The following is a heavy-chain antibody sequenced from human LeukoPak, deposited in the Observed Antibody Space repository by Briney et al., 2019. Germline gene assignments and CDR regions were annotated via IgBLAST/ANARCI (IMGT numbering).Heavy chain of an antibody. V-gene: IGHV4-38-2*02. CDR3: ARLRPYYYGSGSYDPFDY. D-gene: IGHD3-10*01. J-gene: IGHJ4*02. Sequence: SETLFLTCSVSGYSISSGYYWGWIRPPPGKGLEWIGSFYHSGTTYYNPSLKSRVTISVDTSKNQFSLKLNSVTAADTAVYYCARLRPYYYGSGSYDPFDYWGQGTLVTVSS. CDR2: FYHSGTT. CDR1: GYSISSGYY.